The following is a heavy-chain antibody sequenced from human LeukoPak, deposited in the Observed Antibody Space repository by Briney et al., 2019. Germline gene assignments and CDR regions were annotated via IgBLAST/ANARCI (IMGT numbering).Heavy chain of an antibody. CDR3: ATEDLGYCSSTSCYWPRYLNF. J-gene: IGHJ4*02. V-gene: IGHV1-46*01. CDR1: GYTFTSYY. CDR2: INPSGGST. D-gene: IGHD2-2*01. Sequence: ASVKVSCKASGYTFTSYYMHWVRQAPGQGLEWMGIINPSGGSTSYAQKFQGRVTMTRDTSTSTVYMELSSLRSEDTAVYYCATEDLGYCSSTSCYWPRYLNFWGQGTLVTVSS.